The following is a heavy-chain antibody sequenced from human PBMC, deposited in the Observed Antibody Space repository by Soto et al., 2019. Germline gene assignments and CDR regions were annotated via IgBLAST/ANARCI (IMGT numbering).Heavy chain of an antibody. Sequence: QLHLQESGSGLVKPSQTLSLTCAVSGGSISSSPYSWSWIRQPPGQGLEWIGYILQSGSAYYNPSLRSRATISVDTSKNPFSLNLSSMTAGATAVYYCARTGSRYGANAFDLWGQGTIVTVSS. V-gene: IGHV4-30-2*01. CDR2: ILQSGSA. D-gene: IGHD5-18*01. J-gene: IGHJ3*01. CDR1: GGSISSSPYS. CDR3: ARTGSRYGANAFDL.